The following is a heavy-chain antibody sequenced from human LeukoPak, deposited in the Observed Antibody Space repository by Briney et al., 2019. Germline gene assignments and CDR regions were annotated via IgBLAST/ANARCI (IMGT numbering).Heavy chain of an antibody. CDR2: IYYSGST. CDR3: ARGNSGGVTIFGVVNAINWFDP. CDR1: GGSISSGGYY. V-gene: IGHV4-31*03. J-gene: IGHJ5*02. Sequence: SETLSLTCTVSGGSISSGGYYWSWIRQHPGKGLEWIGYIYYSGSTNYNPSLKSRVTISVDTSKNQFPLKLSSVTAADTAVYYCARGNSGGVTIFGVVNAINWFDPWGQGTLVTVSS. D-gene: IGHD3-3*01.